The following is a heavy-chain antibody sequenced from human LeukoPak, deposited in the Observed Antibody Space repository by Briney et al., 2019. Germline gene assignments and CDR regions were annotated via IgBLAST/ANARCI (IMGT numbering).Heavy chain of an antibody. Sequence: GGSLRLSCAASGFTFSSYSMNWVRQAPGKGLEWVGRIQSKDDGGTTDYGAPVKGRFTISRDDSKSTLYLQMNSLKTEDTAVYYCTTGASFFDTLGTDFWGQGTLVTVSS. V-gene: IGHV3-15*01. CDR3: TTGASFFDTLGTDF. CDR2: IQSKDDGGTT. D-gene: IGHD3-16*01. J-gene: IGHJ4*02. CDR1: GFTFSSYS.